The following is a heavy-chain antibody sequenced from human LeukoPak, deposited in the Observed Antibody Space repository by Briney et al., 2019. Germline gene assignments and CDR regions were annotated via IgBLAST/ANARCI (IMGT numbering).Heavy chain of an antibody. V-gene: IGHV3-30-3*01. D-gene: IGHD2-15*01. CDR2: ISYDGSNK. CDR3: ASQYRLIVVVVAATVSSDYGMDV. CDR1: GSTFSDYA. J-gene: IGHJ6*02. Sequence: GGSLRLSCAASGSTFSDYAMHWVRQAPGKGLEWVAVISYDGSNKYYADSVKGRFTISRDNSKNTLYLQMNSLRAEDTAVYYCASQYRLIVVVVAATVSSDYGMDVWGQGTTVTVSS.